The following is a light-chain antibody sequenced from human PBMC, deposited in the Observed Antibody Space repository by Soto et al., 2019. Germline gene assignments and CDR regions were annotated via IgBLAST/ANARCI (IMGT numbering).Light chain of an antibody. Sequence: DIQMNQSPSTLSASVGDRVTITCRASQSISTSLAWYQQKPGKAPKVLIYKASSLESGVPSRFSGSGSGTEFTLTISSLQPDDFATYYCQHCDSYWTFGQGTKVEIK. V-gene: IGKV1-5*03. CDR3: QHCDSYWT. CDR1: QSISTS. J-gene: IGKJ1*01. CDR2: KAS.